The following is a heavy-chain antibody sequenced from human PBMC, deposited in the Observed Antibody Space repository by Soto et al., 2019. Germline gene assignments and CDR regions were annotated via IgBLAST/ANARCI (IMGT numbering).Heavy chain of an antibody. CDR1: CRSFGGYY. J-gene: IGHJ6*02. Sequence: PSETLSLTFAVYCRSFGGYYWSWIRQPPGKGLEWIGEINHSGSTNYNPSLKSRVTISVDTSKNQFSLKLSSVTAADTAVYYCARGLRLRGYYYYGMDVWGQGTTVTVSS. CDR3: ARGLRLRGYYYYGMDV. V-gene: IGHV4-34*01. CDR2: INHSGST. D-gene: IGHD5-18*01.